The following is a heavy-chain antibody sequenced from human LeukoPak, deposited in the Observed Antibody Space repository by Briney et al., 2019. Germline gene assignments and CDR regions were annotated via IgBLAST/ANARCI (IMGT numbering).Heavy chain of an antibody. Sequence: PSETLSLTCTVSGGSISSSSYYWGWIRQPPGKGLEWIGSIYYSGSTYYNPSLKSRVTISVDTSKNQFSLKLSSVTAADTAVYHCARENGDYGWFDPWGQGTLVTVSS. D-gene: IGHD4-17*01. CDR3: ARENGDYGWFDP. CDR1: GGSISSSSYY. V-gene: IGHV4-39*07. CDR2: IYYSGST. J-gene: IGHJ5*02.